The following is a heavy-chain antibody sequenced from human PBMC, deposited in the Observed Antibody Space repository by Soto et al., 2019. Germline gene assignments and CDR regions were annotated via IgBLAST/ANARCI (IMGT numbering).Heavy chain of an antibody. Sequence: GGSLRLSCAASGFTFSSYWMHWVRQAPGKGLVWVSRINSDGSSTSYADSLKGRFTISRDNAKNTLYLQMNSLRAEDTAVYYCAREDPDDYGDYFYYGMDVWGQGTTVTVSS. CDR1: GFTFSSYW. V-gene: IGHV3-74*01. CDR2: INSDGSST. J-gene: IGHJ6*02. CDR3: AREDPDDYGDYFYYGMDV. D-gene: IGHD4-17*01.